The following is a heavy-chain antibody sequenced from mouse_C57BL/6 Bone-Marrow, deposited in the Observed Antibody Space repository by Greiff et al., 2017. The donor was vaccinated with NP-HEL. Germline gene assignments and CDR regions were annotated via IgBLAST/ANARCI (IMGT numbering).Heavy chain of an antibody. D-gene: IGHD1-1*01. CDR3: ARHRSFIYYPVWFAY. J-gene: IGHJ3*01. CDR1: GFTFSSYG. Sequence: EVKLMESGGDLVKPGGSLKLSCAASGFTFSSYGMSWVRQTPDKRLEWVATISSGGSYTYYPDSVKGRFTISRDNAKNTLYLQMSSLKSEDTAMYYCARHRSFIYYPVWFAYWGQGTLVTVSA. CDR2: ISSGGSYT. V-gene: IGHV5-6*01.